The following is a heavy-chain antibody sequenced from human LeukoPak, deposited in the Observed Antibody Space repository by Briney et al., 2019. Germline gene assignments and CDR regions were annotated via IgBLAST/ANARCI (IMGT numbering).Heavy chain of an antibody. CDR1: GFTFYMYA. D-gene: IGHD3-22*01. Sequence: PGGSLTLSCQASGFTFYMYAMSWVRQAPGKGLEWVPTITGSDDRTYYADSVKGRFTISRDYSRNTLHFQMNSLRVEDTAIYYCAKGPHVGSGYHPDYWGQGTLVTVSS. CDR3: AKGPHVGSGYHPDY. CDR2: ITGSDDRT. V-gene: IGHV3-23*01. J-gene: IGHJ4*02.